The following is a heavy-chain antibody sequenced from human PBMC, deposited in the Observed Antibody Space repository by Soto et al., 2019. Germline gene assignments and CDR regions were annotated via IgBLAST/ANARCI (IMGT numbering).Heavy chain of an antibody. Sequence: PGVSLRLSCAASGFTFRSYAMHWVRQAPGKGLEYVSAISSNGGSTYYANSVKGRFTISRDNSKNTLYLQMGSLRAEDMAVYYCARVPDDFWSGYLDYWGQGTLVTVSS. CDR2: ISSNGGST. D-gene: IGHD3-3*01. J-gene: IGHJ4*02. V-gene: IGHV3-64*01. CDR3: ARVPDDFWSGYLDY. CDR1: GFTFRSYA.